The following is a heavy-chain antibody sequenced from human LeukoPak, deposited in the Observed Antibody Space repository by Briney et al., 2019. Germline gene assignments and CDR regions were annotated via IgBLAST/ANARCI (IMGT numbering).Heavy chain of an antibody. V-gene: IGHV3-21*01. J-gene: IGHJ4*02. CDR1: GFPFSSYS. D-gene: IGHD3-10*01. CDR2: ISSSSSYI. CDR3: ARRSNYGSGRADY. Sequence: GGSLRLSCAAYGFPFSSYSMNWVRQATGKGLEWVSSISSSSSYIYYADSVKGRFTISRDNAKNSLYLQMNSLRAEDTAVYYCARRSNYGSGRADYWGQGTLVTVSS.